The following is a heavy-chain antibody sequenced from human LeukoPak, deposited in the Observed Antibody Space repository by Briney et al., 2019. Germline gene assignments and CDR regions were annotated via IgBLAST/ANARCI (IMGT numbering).Heavy chain of an antibody. CDR3: AKKGYYDGSGYYMYYFDH. CDR2: IRRDGDVI. CDR1: GFTFSDFG. J-gene: IGHJ4*02. V-gene: IGHV3-30*02. D-gene: IGHD3-22*01. Sequence: GGSLRLSCEASGFTFSDFGMHWVRQAPGKGLEWVAFIRRDGDVIYYADSVKGRFTISRDNSKNTLYLQMNSLRAEDTAVYYCAKKGYYDGSGYYMYYFDHWGQGTLVTVSS.